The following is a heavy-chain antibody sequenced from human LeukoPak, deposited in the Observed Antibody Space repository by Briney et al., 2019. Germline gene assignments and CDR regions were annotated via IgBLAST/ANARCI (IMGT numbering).Heavy chain of an antibody. J-gene: IGHJ6*04. CDR1: GFTFSTYG. CDR3: AELGITMIGGV. V-gene: IGHV3-23*01. D-gene: IGHD3-10*02. Sequence: GGSLRLSCAASGFTFSTYGMSWVRQAPGKGLEWVSSITGSGGSTYYADSVKGRFTISRDNAKNSLYLQMNSLRAEDTAVYYCAELGITMIGGVWGKGTTVTISS. CDR2: ITGSGGST.